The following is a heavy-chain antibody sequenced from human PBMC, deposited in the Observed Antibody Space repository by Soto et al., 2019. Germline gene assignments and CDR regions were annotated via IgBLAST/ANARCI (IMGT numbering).Heavy chain of an antibody. CDR2: IIPIFATA. J-gene: IGHJ6*02. D-gene: IGHD2-2*01. CDR1: GGTFSSYA. CDR3: ARVEWSSSTSSDLTDHYYYGMDV. Sequence: SVKVSCKASGGTFSSYAMSWVRQAPGQGLEWMGGIIPIFATANYAQKFQGRVTITADESTSTAYMELSSLRSEDTAVYYCARVEWSSSTSSDLTDHYYYGMDVWGQGTTVTVSS. V-gene: IGHV1-69*13.